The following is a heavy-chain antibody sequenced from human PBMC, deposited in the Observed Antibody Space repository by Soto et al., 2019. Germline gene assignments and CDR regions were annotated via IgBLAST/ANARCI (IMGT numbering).Heavy chain of an antibody. V-gene: IGHV4-31*03. CDR2: IYYSGST. CDR3: ARGEWLGERRFDP. D-gene: IGHD3-16*01. J-gene: IGHJ5*02. Sequence: TLSLTCTVSGGSISSGGYYWSWIRQHPGKGLEWIGYIYYSGSTYYNPSLKSRVTISVDTSKNQFSLKLSSVTAADTAVYYCARGEWLGERRFDPWGQGTLVTVSS. CDR1: GGSISSGGYY.